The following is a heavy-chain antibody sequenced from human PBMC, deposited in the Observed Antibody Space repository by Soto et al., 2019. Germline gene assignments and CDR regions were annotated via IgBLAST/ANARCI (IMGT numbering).Heavy chain of an antibody. CDR3: ARLSGKAVEVLLWFGEANYYYYMDV. D-gene: IGHD3-10*01. J-gene: IGHJ6*03. CDR1: GYTFTIYY. V-gene: IGHV1-8*01. Sequence: ASVKVSCKASGYTFTIYYINWVRQATGQGLEWMGWMNPNSGNTGYAQKFQGRVTMTRNTSISTAYMELSSLRSEDTAVYYCARLSGKAVEVLLWFGEANYYYYMDVWGKGTTVTVSS. CDR2: MNPNSGNT.